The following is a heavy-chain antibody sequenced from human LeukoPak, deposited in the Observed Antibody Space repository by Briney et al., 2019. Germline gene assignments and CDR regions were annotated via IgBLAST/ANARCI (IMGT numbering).Heavy chain of an antibody. V-gene: IGHV1-2*02. CDR2: INPKSGGT. CDR1: GYTFTDYL. CDR3: ARDLSTSSTWELDY. D-gene: IGHD2/OR15-2a*01. J-gene: IGHJ4*02. Sequence: ASVKVSCKASGYTFTDYLIHWVRQAPGQGIEYMGWINPKSGGTEYAQKFLGRVTMTRDTSTSTASMELSRLRSDDTAVYLCARDLSTSSTWELDYWGQGTLVTVSS.